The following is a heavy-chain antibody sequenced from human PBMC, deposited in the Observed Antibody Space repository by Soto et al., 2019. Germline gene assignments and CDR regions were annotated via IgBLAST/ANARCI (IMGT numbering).Heavy chain of an antibody. Sequence: QVQLVESGGGVVQPGGSLRLSCAASGFTFSTSVMHWVRQAPGKGLEGMAIIAYGGVNKYYADSVKCRFTISRDISESTLYLQMNSLRTEDTAVYYCAREEFEDGRGHFDYWGQGTLVSVSS. J-gene: IGHJ4*02. D-gene: IGHD3-22*01. CDR2: IAYGGVNK. CDR3: AREEFEDGRGHFDY. V-gene: IGHV3-30-3*01. CDR1: GFTFSTSV.